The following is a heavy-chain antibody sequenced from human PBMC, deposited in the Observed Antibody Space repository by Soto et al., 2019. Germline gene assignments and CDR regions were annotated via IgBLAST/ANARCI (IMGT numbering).Heavy chain of an antibody. J-gene: IGHJ3*02. V-gene: IGHV3-49*03. CDR2: IRSKAYGGTT. CDR3: TTSTYYDILTGYYDAFDI. D-gene: IGHD3-9*01. CDR1: GFTFGDYA. Sequence: GGSLRLSCTASGFTFGDYAMSWFRQAPGKGLEWVGFIRSKAYGGTTEYAASVKGRFTISRDDSKRIAYLQMNSLKTEDTAVYYCTTSTYYDILTGYYDAFDIWGPGTMVTVSS.